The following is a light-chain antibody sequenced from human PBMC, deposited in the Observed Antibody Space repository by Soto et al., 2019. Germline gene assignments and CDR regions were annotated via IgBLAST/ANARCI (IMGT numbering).Light chain of an antibody. CDR3: SSYTTTSTLV. J-gene: IGLJ3*02. V-gene: IGLV2-14*01. CDR2: EVR. CDR1: NRDVGSYNL. Sequence: QSALAQPASVSGSPGQSITIACTGTNRDVGSYNLVSWYQQRPGEAPKLIISEVRNRPSRISYRFTGSKSGNTASLTISGLQAEDEADYYCSSYTTTSTLVFGGGTKVTVL.